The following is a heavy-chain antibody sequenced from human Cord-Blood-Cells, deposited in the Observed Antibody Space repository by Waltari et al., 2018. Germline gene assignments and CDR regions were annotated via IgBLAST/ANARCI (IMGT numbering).Heavy chain of an antibody. D-gene: IGHD2-8*01. CDR2: IYYSGSN. Sequence: QLQLQESGPGLVKPSETLSLTCTVSGGSISSSSYYWGWIRQPPGKGLEWIGSIYYSGSNYYHPSLKSRVTIAVDTSKNQFSLKLSSVTAADTAVYYCARHGRYCTNGVCNWFDPWGQGTLVTVSS. V-gene: IGHV4-39*01. CDR3: ARHGRYCTNGVCNWFDP. J-gene: IGHJ5*02. CDR1: GGSISSSSYY.